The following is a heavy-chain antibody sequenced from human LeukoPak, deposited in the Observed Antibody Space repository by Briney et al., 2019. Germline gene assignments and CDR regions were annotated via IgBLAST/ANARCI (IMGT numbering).Heavy chain of an antibody. CDR3: ARVPAYNWNYEGQLDY. J-gene: IGHJ4*02. D-gene: IGHD1-7*01. CDR2: ISAYNGNT. V-gene: IGHV1-18*01. CDR1: GYTFTSYG. Sequence: ASVKVSCKASGYTFTSYGISWVRRAPGQGLEWMGWISAYNGNTNYAQKLQGRVTMTTDTSTSTAYMELRSLRSDDTAVYYCARVPAYNWNYEGQLDYWGQGTLVTVSS.